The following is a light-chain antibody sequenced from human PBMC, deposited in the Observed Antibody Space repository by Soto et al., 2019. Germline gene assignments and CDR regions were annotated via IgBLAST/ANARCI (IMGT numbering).Light chain of an antibody. CDR3: QQYGSSPWT. V-gene: IGKV3-20*01. Sequence: EIVLTQSPGTLSLSPGERATLSCRASQSVSSSFLAWYQQKPGQAPRLLIYGASSRATGIPDRFSGSGSGTDVTVTISGLEPEDFAVYYCQQYGSSPWTFGQGTKVEIK. J-gene: IGKJ1*01. CDR2: GAS. CDR1: QSVSSSF.